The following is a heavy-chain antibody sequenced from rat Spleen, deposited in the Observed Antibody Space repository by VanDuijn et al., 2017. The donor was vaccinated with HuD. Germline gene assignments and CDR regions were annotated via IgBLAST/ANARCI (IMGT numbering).Heavy chain of an antibody. V-gene: IGHV2-1*01. CDR2: IWSGGST. CDR1: GFSLTNFH. D-gene: IGHD3-1*01. CDR3: TIHPRY. Sequence: QVQLRESGPGLVQPSQTLSLTCTVSGFSLTNFHVHWVRQPPGKGLEWMGTIWSGGSTDYNSALKSRLSISRDTSKSQVYLKMNSLQTDDTGTYYCTIHPRYWGQGVMVTVSS. J-gene: IGHJ2*01.